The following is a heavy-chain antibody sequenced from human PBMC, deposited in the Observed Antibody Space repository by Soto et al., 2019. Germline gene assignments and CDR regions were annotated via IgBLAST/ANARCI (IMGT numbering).Heavy chain of an antibody. Sequence: EVQLLESGGGLVQPGGSLRLSCAASGFTFSSYAMSWVRQAPGQGLEWVSAISGSGGSTYYADFVKGRFTISRDNSKNTLYLQMNSLRAEDTAVYYCAKDRGALYYFDYWGQGTLVTVSS. V-gene: IGHV3-23*01. CDR3: AKDRGALYYFDY. CDR2: ISGSGGST. CDR1: GFTFSSYA. D-gene: IGHD2-15*01. J-gene: IGHJ4*02.